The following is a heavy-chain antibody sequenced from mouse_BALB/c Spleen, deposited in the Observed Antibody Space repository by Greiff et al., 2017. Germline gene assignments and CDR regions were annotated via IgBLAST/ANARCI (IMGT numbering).Heavy chain of an antibody. J-gene: IGHJ4*01. CDR2: ISSGGGST. Sequence: EVQLQESGGGLVKPGGSLKLSCAASGFAFSSYDMSWVRQTPERRLEWVAYISSGGGSTYYPDTVKGRFTISRDNAKNTLYLQMSSLKSEDTAMYYCARRGGAMDYWGQGTSVTVSS. CDR1: GFAFSSYD. V-gene: IGHV5-12-1*01. CDR3: ARRGGAMDY.